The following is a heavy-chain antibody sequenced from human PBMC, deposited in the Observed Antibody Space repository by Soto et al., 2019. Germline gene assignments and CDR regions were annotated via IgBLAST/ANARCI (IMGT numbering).Heavy chain of an antibody. Sequence: PSQTRYLTRRVSGGSISTYCWSLFRQPPEKGPECIGYIYYSGTTTYNPSLKSRVTMSVDTSKRQFSLKMTSVTAADTAVYHCARGRSMSAFDMWGRGTMVT. J-gene: IGHJ3*02. D-gene: IGHD6-6*01. V-gene: IGHV4-59*01. CDR3: ARGRSMSAFDM. CDR1: GGSISTYC. CDR2: IYYSGTT.